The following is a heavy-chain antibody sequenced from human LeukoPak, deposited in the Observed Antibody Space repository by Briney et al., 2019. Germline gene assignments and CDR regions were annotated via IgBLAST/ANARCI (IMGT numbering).Heavy chain of an antibody. CDR3: ARGNIVVVPAAIPGGLNWFDP. Sequence: GGSLRLSCAASGFTFSSYAMPWVRQAPGKGLEWVAVISYDGSNKYYADSVKGRFTISRDNSKNTLYLQMNSLRAEDTAVYYCARGNIVVVPAAIPGGLNWFDPWGQGTLVTVSS. D-gene: IGHD2-2*01. CDR2: ISYDGSNK. CDR1: GFTFSSYA. V-gene: IGHV3-30-3*01. J-gene: IGHJ5*02.